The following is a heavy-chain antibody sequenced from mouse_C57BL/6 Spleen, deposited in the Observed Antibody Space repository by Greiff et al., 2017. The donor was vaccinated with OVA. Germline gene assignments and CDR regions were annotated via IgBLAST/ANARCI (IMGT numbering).Heavy chain of an antibody. CDR2: IDPSDSYT. J-gene: IGHJ2*01. D-gene: IGHD2-4*01. V-gene: IGHV1-59*01. Sequence: QVQLQQPGAELVRPGTSVKLSCKASGYTFTSYWMHWVKQRPGQGLEWIGVIDPSDSYTNYNQKFKGKATLTVDTSSSTAYMQLSSLTSEDSAVYYCARCDDYDYWGQGTTLTVSS. CDR3: ARCDDYDY. CDR1: GYTFTSYW.